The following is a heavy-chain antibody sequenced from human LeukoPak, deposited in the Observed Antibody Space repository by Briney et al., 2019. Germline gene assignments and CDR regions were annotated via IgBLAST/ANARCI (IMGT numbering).Heavy chain of an antibody. J-gene: IGHJ4*02. CDR3: ARHVEQRLTPFDY. CDR1: GGPITSHI. V-gene: IGHV4-59*08. CDR2: IYYSGST. D-gene: IGHD6-19*01. Sequence: PSETLSLTGTVSGGPITSHIWSWIRRPPGKGLEWIGYIYYSGSTNYNPSLKSRVTISVDTSKNQFSLKLSSVTAADTAVYYCARHVEQRLTPFDYWGQGILVTVSS.